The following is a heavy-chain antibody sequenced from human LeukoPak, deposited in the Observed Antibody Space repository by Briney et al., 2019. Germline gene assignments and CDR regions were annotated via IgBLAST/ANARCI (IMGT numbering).Heavy chain of an antibody. J-gene: IGHJ4*02. V-gene: IGHV3-30*04. CDR1: GFTFSSYA. CDR2: ISYDGSNK. CDR3: ARDLEYGSSWYRGIDY. Sequence: GRSLRLSCAASGFTFSSYAMHWVRQAPGKGLEWVAVISYDGSNKYYADSVKGRFTISRDNSKNTLYLQMNSLRAEDTAVYYCARDLEYGSSWYRGIDYWGQGTLVTVSS. D-gene: IGHD6-13*01.